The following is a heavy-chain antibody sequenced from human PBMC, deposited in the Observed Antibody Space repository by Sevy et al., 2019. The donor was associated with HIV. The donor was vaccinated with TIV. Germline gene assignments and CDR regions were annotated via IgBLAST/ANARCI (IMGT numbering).Heavy chain of an antibody. J-gene: IGHJ4*02. D-gene: IGHD6-19*01. CDR2: ISAYNGKT. Sequence: ASVKVSCKASGYTFTSYGISWVRQAPGQGLEWMGWISAYNGKTNYAQMLQGRVTMTTDTSTRTAYMELRSLGSDDTAVYYCAGIASVRLAVDGHGGDYWGQGTLVTVSS. CDR1: GYTFTSYG. CDR3: AGIASVRLAVDGHGGDY. V-gene: IGHV1-18*01.